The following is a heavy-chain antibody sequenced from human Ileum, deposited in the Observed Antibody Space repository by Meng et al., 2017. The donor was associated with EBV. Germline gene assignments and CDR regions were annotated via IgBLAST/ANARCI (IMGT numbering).Heavy chain of an antibody. D-gene: IGHD5-24*01. J-gene: IGHJ4*02. V-gene: IGHV4-4*02. CDR3: ARHSGYNQGY. Sequence: QVQLQGSGPGLVKPSGTLSLICVVFDGSISSSNWWSWVRQPPGKGLEWIGQIYYSGSPSYNPSLKSRVTMSVDKSKNQVSLNLNSVTAADTALYYCARHSGYNQGYWGQGTLVTVSS. CDR1: DGSISSSNW. CDR2: IYYSGSP.